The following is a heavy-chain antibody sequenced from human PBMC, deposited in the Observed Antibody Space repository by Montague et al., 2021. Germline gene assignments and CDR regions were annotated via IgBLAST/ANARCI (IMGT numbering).Heavy chain of an antibody. D-gene: IGHD3-10*01. Sequence: SETLSLTCTVSSGSIFHAHWCWVRQPSGEGLEWLGSMFYGGATSNNPSLKSRVTMSIDTSTNQFPPKLSFVTAADTAVYYCAKQDYFVSGTSYKGFDPWGQGVLVTVSS. J-gene: IGHJ5*02. V-gene: IGHV4-59*08. CDR3: AKQDYFVSGTSYKGFDP. CDR1: SGSIFHAH. CDR2: MFYGGAT.